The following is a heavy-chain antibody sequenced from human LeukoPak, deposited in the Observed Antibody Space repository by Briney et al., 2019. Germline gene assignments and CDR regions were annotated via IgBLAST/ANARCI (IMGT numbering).Heavy chain of an antibody. D-gene: IGHD5-24*01. CDR1: GFTVSSNY. Sequence: GGSLRLSCAASGFTVSSNYMSWVRQAPGKGLEWVSVIYSGGSTYYADSVKGRFTISRDNSKNTLYLQMNSLRAEDTAVYYCARAASEWMATIGYWGQGTLVTVSS. J-gene: IGHJ4*02. CDR2: IYSGGST. CDR3: ARAASEWMATIGY. V-gene: IGHV3-53*01.